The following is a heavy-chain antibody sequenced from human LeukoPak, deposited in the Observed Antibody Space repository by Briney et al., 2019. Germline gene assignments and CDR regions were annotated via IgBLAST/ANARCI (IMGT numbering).Heavy chain of an antibody. D-gene: IGHD2-2*01. V-gene: IGHV4-34*01. CDR2: IYYSGNT. J-gene: IGHJ4*02. Sequence: SETLSLTCAVYGGSFSGYYWGWIRQPPGKGLEWIGSIYYSGNTYYNPSLKSRVTISVDTSKNQFSLKLSSVTAADTAVYYCARHANIVVVPAAKAFDYWGQGTLVTVSS. CDR3: ARHANIVVVPAAKAFDY. CDR1: GGSFSGYY.